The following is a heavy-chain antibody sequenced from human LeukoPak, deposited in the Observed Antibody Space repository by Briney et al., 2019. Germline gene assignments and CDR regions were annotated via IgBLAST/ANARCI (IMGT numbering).Heavy chain of an antibody. CDR1: GFTFSSHG. CDR3: ARGRTWFAP. J-gene: IGHJ5*02. CDR2: IYFNGDT. Sequence: GSLRLSCAASGFTFSSHGMNWVRQAPGKGLEWIGYIYFNGDTLYNPSLKSRVTMPVDTSKNQFSLNLNSVTAADTAVYYCARGRTWFAPWGQGTLVTVSS. V-gene: IGHV4-59*11.